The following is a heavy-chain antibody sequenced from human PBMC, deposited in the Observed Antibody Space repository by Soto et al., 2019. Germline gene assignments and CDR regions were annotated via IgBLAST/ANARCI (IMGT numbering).Heavy chain of an antibody. CDR1: GFTFSSYW. Sequence: GSLRLSCVASGFTFSSYWMDWVRQAPGKGLEWVANINQDGSEKRYVDSVKGRFTISRDNAKNSLYLQMSSLTAEDSALYFCSRSLDYWGQGTLVTVSS. CDR3: SRSLDY. CDR2: INQDGSEK. V-gene: IGHV3-7*01. J-gene: IGHJ4*02.